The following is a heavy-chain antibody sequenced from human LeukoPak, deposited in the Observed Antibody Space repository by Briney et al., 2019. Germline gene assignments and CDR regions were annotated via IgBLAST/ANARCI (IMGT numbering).Heavy chain of an antibody. CDR1: GYSISSGYY. J-gene: IGHJ6*03. Sequence: PSETLSLTCTVSGYSISSGYYWGWIRQPPGKGLEWIGSIYHSGSTYYNPSLKSRVSISVDKSKNQFSLKLTSVTAADTAMYYCARKQHLEPSSYYYYYRDVWGKGTAVTVS. CDR2: IYHSGST. D-gene: IGHD6-13*01. CDR3: ARKQHLEPSSYYYYYRDV. V-gene: IGHV4-38-2*02.